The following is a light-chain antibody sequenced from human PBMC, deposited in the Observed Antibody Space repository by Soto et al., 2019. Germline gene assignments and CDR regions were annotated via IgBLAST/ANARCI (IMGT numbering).Light chain of an antibody. CDR2: LGS. Sequence: DIVMTQSPLSLPVTPGEPASISCRSSQSLLHSNGYNYLDWYLQKPGQSPQLLIYLGSNRASGVPDRFSGSGSGTDFTLKMNRVEAEDVGVYYCMQALQTPLTFGGGTKVEIK. CDR1: QSLLHSNGYNY. V-gene: IGKV2-28*01. CDR3: MQALQTPLT. J-gene: IGKJ4*01.